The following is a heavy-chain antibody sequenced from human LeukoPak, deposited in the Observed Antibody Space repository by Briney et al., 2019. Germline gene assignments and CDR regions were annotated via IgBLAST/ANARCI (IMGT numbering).Heavy chain of an antibody. CDR3: ARAFDTAYYDY. Sequence: SVKVSCKASGGTFSSYAISWVRQAPGQGLEWMGRIIPILGIANYAQKFQGRVTIAADKSTSTAYMELSSLRSEDTAVYYCARAFDTAYYDYWGQGTLVTVSS. V-gene: IGHV1-69*04. CDR2: IIPILGIA. CDR1: GGTFSSYA. J-gene: IGHJ4*02. D-gene: IGHD5-18*01.